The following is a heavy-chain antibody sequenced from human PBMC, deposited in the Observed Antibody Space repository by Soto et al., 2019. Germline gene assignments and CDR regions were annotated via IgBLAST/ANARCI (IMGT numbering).Heavy chain of an antibody. CDR3: ARQKLWMATINNDAFAV. CDR2: IYPGDSDT. D-gene: IGHD2-21*01. J-gene: IGHJ3*01. CDR1: GYTFNTYW. V-gene: IGHV5-51*01. Sequence: LGESLKISCRGSGYTFNTYWIGWVRQMPGKGLEWMGFIYPGDSDTTYSPSFQGQVTISVDKSISTAYLQWSSLKVSDTAIYYCARQKLWMATINNDAFAVWGQGTKVTVSS.